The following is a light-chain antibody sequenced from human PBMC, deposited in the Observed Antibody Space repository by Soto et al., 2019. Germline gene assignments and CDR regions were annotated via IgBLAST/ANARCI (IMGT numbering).Light chain of an antibody. CDR1: QSVSSN. Sequence: EIVMTQSPATLSVSPGERATLSCRASQSVSSNLAWYQQKPGQAPRLLIYGASTRATGSPARFSGSGSGTDFTLTISSLQADAFAEYYCQQYNNWRPQTFGQGSKVEIK. J-gene: IGKJ1*01. CDR2: GAS. V-gene: IGKV3-15*01. CDR3: QQYNNWRPQT.